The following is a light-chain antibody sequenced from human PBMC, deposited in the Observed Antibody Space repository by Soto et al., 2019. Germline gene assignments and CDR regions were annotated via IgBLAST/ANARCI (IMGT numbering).Light chain of an antibody. CDR1: SSDVGGYNY. J-gene: IGLJ1*01. CDR3: SLYTSSSTLL. CDR2: DVS. Sequence: QSVLTQPASVSESTGQWITFSCTGTSSDVGGYNYVSWYQQHPGKAPKLMIYDVSNRPSGVSNRFSGSKSGNTASLTISGLQAEDEADYYCSLYTSSSTLLFGTGTKVTVL. V-gene: IGLV2-14*01.